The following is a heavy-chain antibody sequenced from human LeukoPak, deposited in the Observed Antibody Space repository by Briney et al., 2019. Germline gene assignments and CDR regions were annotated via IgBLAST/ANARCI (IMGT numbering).Heavy chain of an antibody. CDR2: INPNSGGT. CDR1: GYTFTGYY. D-gene: IGHD6-19*01. V-gene: IGHV1-2*02. Sequence: SVKVSCKASGYTFTGYYMHWVRQAPGQGLEWMGWINPNSGGTKYAQKFQGRVTMTRDTSITTAYMGLSRLRSDDTAVYYCAKGRVVAGSKSLTYHWFDPWGQGTLVTVSS. CDR3: AKGRVVAGSKSLTYHWFDP. J-gene: IGHJ5*02.